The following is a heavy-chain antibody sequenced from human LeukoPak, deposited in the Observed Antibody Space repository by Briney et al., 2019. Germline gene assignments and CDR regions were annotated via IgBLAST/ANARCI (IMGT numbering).Heavy chain of an antibody. CDR3: ARDRAIAAAPDGRDV. J-gene: IGHJ6*02. V-gene: IGHV1-46*01. CDR2: INTSGGRT. D-gene: IGHD6-13*01. CDR1: GYTFTRYY. Sequence: ASLKVSCTASGYTFTRYYIHWVRQAPGQGLEWMGIINTSGGRTNNAQQFQGRVTMTRDTSTSTVYMQLSSLRSEDTAVCYCARDRAIAAAPDGRDVWGQGTTVTVSS.